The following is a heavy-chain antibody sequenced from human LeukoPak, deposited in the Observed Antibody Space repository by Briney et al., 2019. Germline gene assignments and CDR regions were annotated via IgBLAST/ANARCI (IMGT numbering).Heavy chain of an antibody. CDR3: ARDSDMYYYDSSGYYYFDY. Sequence: GESLRLSCAASGFTFSSYGMHWVRQAPGKGLEWVSSISSSSSYIYYADSVKGRFTISRDNAKNSLYLQMNSLRAEDTAVYYCARDSDMYYYDSSGYYYFDYWGQGTLVTVSS. V-gene: IGHV3-21*01. D-gene: IGHD3-22*01. CDR1: GFTFSSYG. J-gene: IGHJ4*02. CDR2: ISSSSSYI.